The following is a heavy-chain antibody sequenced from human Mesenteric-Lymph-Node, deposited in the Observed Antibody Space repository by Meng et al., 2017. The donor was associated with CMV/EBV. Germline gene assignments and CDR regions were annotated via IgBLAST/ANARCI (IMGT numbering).Heavy chain of an antibody. CDR1: GYTFTSYY. J-gene: IGHJ4*02. Sequence: ASVKVSCKASGYTFTSYYMHWVRQAPGQGLEWMGIINPSGGSTSYAQKFQGRVTMTRDTSTSTVYMELSSLRSEDTAVYYCARDIRGYSYGWDYFDYWGQGTLVTVSS. CDR3: ARDIRGYSYGWDYFDY. D-gene: IGHD5-18*01. V-gene: IGHV1-46*01. CDR2: INPSGGST.